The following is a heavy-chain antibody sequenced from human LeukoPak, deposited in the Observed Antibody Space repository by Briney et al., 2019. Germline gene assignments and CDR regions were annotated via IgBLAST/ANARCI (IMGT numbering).Heavy chain of an antibody. CDR1: GYTFTTYH. J-gene: IGHJ5*01. D-gene: IGHD1-26*01. V-gene: IGHV1-2*06. Sequence: ASVNVSCKASGYTFTTYHLHWVRQAPGQGLEWMGRINPNSGDTNYAQKFQGRVTMTTDTSISTAYMDLSGLRSDDTAMYYCAREIRRGAGDWFDSWGQGTLVTVSS. CDR3: AREIRRGAGDWFDS. CDR2: INPNSGDT.